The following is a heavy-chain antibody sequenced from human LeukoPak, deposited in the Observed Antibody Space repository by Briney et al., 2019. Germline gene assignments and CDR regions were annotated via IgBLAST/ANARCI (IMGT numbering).Heavy chain of an antibody. CDR3: AKSAGGNAFDI. CDR1: GFTFSSYG. CDR2: ISYDGSNK. V-gene: IGHV3-30*18. J-gene: IGHJ3*02. Sequence: PGGSLRLSCAASGFTFSSYGMHWVRQAPGKGLEWVAVISYDGSNKYYADSVEGRFTISRDNSKNTLYLQMNSLRAEDTAVYYCAKSAGGNAFDIWGQGTMVTVSS. D-gene: IGHD1-1*01.